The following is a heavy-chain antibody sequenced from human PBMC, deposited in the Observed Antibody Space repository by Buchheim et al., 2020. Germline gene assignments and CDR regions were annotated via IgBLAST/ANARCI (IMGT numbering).Heavy chain of an antibody. CDR2: INHSGST. J-gene: IGHJ4*02. D-gene: IGHD2-8*02. V-gene: IGHV4-34*01. CDR1: GGSFSGYY. Sequence: QVQLQQWGAGLLKPSETLSLTCAVYGGSFSGYYWSWIRQPPGKGLEWIGEINHSGSTNYNPSLKSRVTIPVDTSKNQFYLKLSSVTAADTAVYYCARGRSRLVAFDYWGQGTL. CDR3: ARGRSRLVAFDY.